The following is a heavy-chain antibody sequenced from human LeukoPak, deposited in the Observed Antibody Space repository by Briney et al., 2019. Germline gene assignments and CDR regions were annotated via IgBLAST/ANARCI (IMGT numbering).Heavy chain of an antibody. V-gene: IGHV3-20*04. J-gene: IGHJ3*02. CDR2: INWNGGST. CDR1: GFTFDDYG. Sequence: GGSLRLSCAASGFTFDDYGMSWVRQAPGKGLEWVSGINWNGGSTGYADSVKGRFTISRDNAKNSLYLQMNSLRAEDTALYYCARGGYYDSSAFDIWGKGQWSPSLQ. CDR3: ARGGYYDSSAFDI. D-gene: IGHD3-22*01.